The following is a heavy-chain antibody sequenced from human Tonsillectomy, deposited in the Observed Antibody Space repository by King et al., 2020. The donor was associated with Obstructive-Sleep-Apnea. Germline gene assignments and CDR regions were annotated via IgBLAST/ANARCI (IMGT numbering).Heavy chain of an antibody. CDR1: GYTFTSYA. J-gene: IGHJ4*02. CDR2: INAGNGNT. V-gene: IGHV1-3*01. D-gene: IGHD2-21*02. Sequence: QLVQSGPEVKKPGASVKVSCKASGYTFTSYAIHWVRQAPGQRLEWMGWINAGNGNTKYSQKLQDRGTITRDTSAHTAYMELSSLGSEDTAVYYCARDPNKRDGDYFDSWGQGTLVTVSS. CDR3: ARDPNKRDGDYFDS.